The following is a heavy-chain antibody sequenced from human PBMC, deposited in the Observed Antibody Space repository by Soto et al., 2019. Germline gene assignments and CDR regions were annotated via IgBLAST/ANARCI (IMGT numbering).Heavy chain of an antibody. D-gene: IGHD5-12*01. CDR1: GFTFSSYG. Sequence: QVQLVESGGGVVQPGRSLRLSCAASGFTFSSYGMHWVRQAPGKGLEWVAVIWYDGSNKYYADSVKGRFTISRDNSKNTLYLQMNRLRDEDTAVYYCARGGLKWLREFNYDYGMDVWGQGTTVTVSS. V-gene: IGHV3-33*01. J-gene: IGHJ6*02. CDR3: ARGGLKWLREFNYDYGMDV. CDR2: IWYDGSNK.